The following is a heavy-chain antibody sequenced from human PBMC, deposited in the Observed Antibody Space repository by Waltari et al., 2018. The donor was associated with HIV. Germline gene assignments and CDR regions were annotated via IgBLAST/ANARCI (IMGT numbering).Heavy chain of an antibody. CDR3: ARDNVVVVAASHYYYYGMDV. CDR2: IIPIHGIA. CDR1: GGTFSSNA. V-gene: IGHV1-69*04. J-gene: IGHJ6*02. D-gene: IGHD2-15*01. Sequence: QVQLVQSGAEVKKPGSSVKVSCKASGGTFSSNAISWVRQAPGQGLEWMGRIIPIHGIANYAQKFQGRVTITADKSTSTAYMELSSLRSEDTAVYYCARDNVVVVAASHYYYYGMDVWGQGTTVTVSS.